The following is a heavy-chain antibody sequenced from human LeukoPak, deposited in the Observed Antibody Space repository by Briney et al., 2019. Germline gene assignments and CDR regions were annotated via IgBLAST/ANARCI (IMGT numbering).Heavy chain of an antibody. CDR2: ISYDGSNK. Sequence: GGSLRLSCAASGFTFSSYPMHWVRQAPGKGLEGVAVISYDGSNKYYADSVKGRFTISRDNSKNTLYLQMNSLRGEDTAVYYCARALGWPYGDLGVDYWGQGTLVTVSS. CDR3: ARALGWPYGDLGVDY. CDR1: GFTFSSYP. D-gene: IGHD4-17*01. V-gene: IGHV3-30*04. J-gene: IGHJ4*02.